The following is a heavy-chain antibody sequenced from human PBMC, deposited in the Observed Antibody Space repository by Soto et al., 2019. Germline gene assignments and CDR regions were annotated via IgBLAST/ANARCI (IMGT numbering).Heavy chain of an antibody. CDR3: ITTHCRSASCSQHGGTVVIVSSGM. CDR2: INARTDGGTT. Sequence: GGSLRLSCAASGFSFASAQMHWVRQAPGKGLEWLAQINARTDGGTTVYAAPVKGRFTISRDDSENTLSLEMNSPKTEDTAIYFCITTHCRSASCSQHGGTVVIVSSGM. J-gene: IGHJ6*01. CDR1: GFSFASAQ. V-gene: IGHV3-15*07. D-gene: IGHD2-2*01.